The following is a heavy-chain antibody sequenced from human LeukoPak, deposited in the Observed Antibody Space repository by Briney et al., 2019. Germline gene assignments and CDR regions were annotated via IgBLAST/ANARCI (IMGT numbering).Heavy chain of an antibody. Sequence: PSETLSLTCTVPGGSISSGGYYWSWIRQHPGKGLEWIGYIYYSGSTYYNPSLKSRVTISVDTSKNQFSLKLSSVTAADTAVYYCARQQGGAFDIWGQGTMVTVSS. CDR1: GGSISSGGYY. V-gene: IGHV4-31*03. CDR3: ARQQGGAFDI. J-gene: IGHJ3*02. CDR2: IYYSGST.